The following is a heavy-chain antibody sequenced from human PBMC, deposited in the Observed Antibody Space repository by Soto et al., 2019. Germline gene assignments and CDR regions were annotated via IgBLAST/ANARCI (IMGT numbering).Heavy chain of an antibody. V-gene: IGHV1-3*01. CDR2: INAGNGNT. D-gene: IGHD6-19*01. J-gene: IGHJ4*02. CDR1: GYTLSSFG. Sequence: QAQLVQSGAEVKKPGASVKVSCKASGYTLSSFGIHWVRQAPGQRLEWMGWINAGNGNTKYSQKLQGRVTFSRDTCANTAYMELTSLTSEDTAVYYCVRTRQQWLVGDSWGQGSLVTVSP. CDR3: VRTRQQWLVGDS.